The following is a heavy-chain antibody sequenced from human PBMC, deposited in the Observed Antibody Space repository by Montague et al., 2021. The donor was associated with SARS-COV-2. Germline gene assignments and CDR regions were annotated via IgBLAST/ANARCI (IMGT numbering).Heavy chain of an antibody. Sequence: SETLSLTCTVSGGSISSYYWSWIRQPPGKGLEWIGYIYYSGGTNYNPSLKSRVTISVDTSKNQFSLKLSSVTAADTAVYYCARGNTWEGYSYGFDYWGQGTLVTVSS. CDR1: GGSISSYY. J-gene: IGHJ4*02. CDR3: ARGNTWEGYSYGFDY. V-gene: IGHV4-59*01. D-gene: IGHD5-18*01. CDR2: IYYSGGT.